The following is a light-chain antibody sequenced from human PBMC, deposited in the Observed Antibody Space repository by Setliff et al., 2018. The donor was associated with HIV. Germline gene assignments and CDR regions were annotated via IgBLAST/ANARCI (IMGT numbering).Light chain of an antibody. J-gene: IGLJ1*01. V-gene: IGLV2-14*01. Sequence: QSALTQPASVSGSPGQSITISCTGTSSDVGGYDYVSWYQQHPGKVPKLMLYVVGNRPSGVSNRFSGSKSGNTASLTISGLQAEDEADYYCCSYTSSTTLVFGTGTKVTVL. CDR1: SSDVGGYDY. CDR2: VVG. CDR3: CSYTSSTTLV.